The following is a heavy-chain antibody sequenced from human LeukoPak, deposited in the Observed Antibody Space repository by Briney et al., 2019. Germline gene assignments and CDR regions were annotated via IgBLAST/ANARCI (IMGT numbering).Heavy chain of an antibody. J-gene: IGHJ5*02. CDR1: GYTCTGYY. CDR3: AKEEIAAAEVYNWFDP. Sequence: ASVKVSCKASGYTCTGYYMHWVRQAPGQGLEWMGWINPNSGGTNYAQKFQGRVTMTRDTSISTAYMELSRLRSDDTAVYYCAKEEIAAAEVYNWFDPWGQGTLVTVSS. V-gene: IGHV1-2*02. CDR2: INPNSGGT. D-gene: IGHD6-13*01.